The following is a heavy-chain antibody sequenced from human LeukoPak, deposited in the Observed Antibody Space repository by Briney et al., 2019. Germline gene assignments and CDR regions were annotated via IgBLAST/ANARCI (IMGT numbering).Heavy chain of an antibody. CDR2: MNSNSGNT. J-gene: IGHJ4*02. CDR1: GYTFSTYE. V-gene: IGHV1-8*03. D-gene: IGHD6-13*01. CDR3: ARRSSYSSSWSVHYYFDY. Sequence: ASVKVSCKAFGYTFSTYEINWVRQATGQGLEWMGWMNSNSGNTGYAQKFQGRVTFTRNTAIRTAYMELSSPRFEYTAVYYCARRSSYSSSWSVHYYFDYWGQGTLVTVSS.